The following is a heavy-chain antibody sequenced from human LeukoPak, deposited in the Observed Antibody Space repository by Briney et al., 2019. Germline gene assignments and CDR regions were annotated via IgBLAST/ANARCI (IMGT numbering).Heavy chain of an antibody. J-gene: IGHJ4*02. CDR2: IYYSGST. V-gene: IGHV4-39*01. D-gene: IGHD2-21*02. Sequence: SETLSLTCTVSGGSISSVTYFWGWIRQPPGKGLEWIGSIYYSGSTYYDPSLKSRVTISVDTSKSRFSLKLSSVTAADTAVYYCSRQALSYCGGDCYYYFDYWGRGTLVTVSS. CDR3: SRQALSYCGGDCYYYFDY. CDR1: GGSISSVTYF.